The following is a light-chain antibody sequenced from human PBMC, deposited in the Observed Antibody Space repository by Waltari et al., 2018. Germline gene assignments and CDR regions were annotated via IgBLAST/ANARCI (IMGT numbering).Light chain of an antibody. CDR1: SGHSSYA. V-gene: IGLV4-69*01. J-gene: IGLJ3*02. CDR2: LISDGSH. CDR3: QTWGTGLNWV. Sequence: QLVLTQSPSASASLGASVKLTCTLSSGHSSYAIAWHQQQPEKGPRYLMKLISDGSHSKGDGIPDRFSGSSSGAERYLTISSRQSEDEADYYCQTWGTGLNWVFGGGTKLTVL.